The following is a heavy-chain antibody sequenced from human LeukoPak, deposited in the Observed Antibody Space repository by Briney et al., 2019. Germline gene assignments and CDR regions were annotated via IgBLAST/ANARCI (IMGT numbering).Heavy chain of an antibody. Sequence: ASVKVSCKASGYTFTSYGISWVRQAPGQGPEWMGWISAYNGNTNYAQKLQGRVTMTTDTSTSTAYMELRSLRSDDTAVYYCARDLRLAIFGVVNPTSYGMDVWGQGTTVTVSS. CDR2: ISAYNGNT. D-gene: IGHD3-3*01. CDR1: GYTFTSYG. J-gene: IGHJ6*02. CDR3: ARDLRLAIFGVVNPTSYGMDV. V-gene: IGHV1-18*01.